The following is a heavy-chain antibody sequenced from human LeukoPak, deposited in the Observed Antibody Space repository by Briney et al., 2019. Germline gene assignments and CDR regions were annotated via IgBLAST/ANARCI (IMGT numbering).Heavy chain of an antibody. V-gene: IGHV3-7*01. J-gene: IGHJ4*02. CDR3: ATSYDSSGCD. CDR1: GFIFSSFW. Sequence: GGSLRLSCTASGFIFSSFWMAWVRQAPGKGLEWVANIKPAGSLQFYGDSVKGRFTISRDNAKNSLYLQMNNLRAEDTALYYCATSYDSSGCDWGQGTLVTVSS. CDR2: IKPAGSLQ. D-gene: IGHD3-22*01.